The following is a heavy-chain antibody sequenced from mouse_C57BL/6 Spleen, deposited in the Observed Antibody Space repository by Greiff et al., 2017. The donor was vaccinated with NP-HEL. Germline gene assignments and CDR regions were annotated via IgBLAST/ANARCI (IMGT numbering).Heavy chain of an antibody. CDR1: GYTFTSYW. J-gene: IGHJ1*03. V-gene: IGHV1-50*01. CDR3: ASRGSYWYFDV. D-gene: IGHD1-1*01. Sequence: QVQLHQPGAELVKPGASVKLSCKASGYTFTSYWMQWVKQRPGQGLEWIGEIDPSDSYTNYNQKFKGKATLTVDTSSSTAYMQLSSLTSEDSAVYYCASRGSYWYFDVWGTGTTVTVSS. CDR2: IDPSDSYT.